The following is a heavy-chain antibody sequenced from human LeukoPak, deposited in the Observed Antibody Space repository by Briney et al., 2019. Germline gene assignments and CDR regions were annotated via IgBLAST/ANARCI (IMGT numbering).Heavy chain of an antibody. Sequence: PSETLSLTCSVSGGSLTTYYWTWVRQPRGRGLEGIAYIHYSGSTSHNPSLNRRVTMSLDTSNNQFSLKLNSVTAADTAVYYCARNRRSNWGSLSFIDYWGQGTLVTVSS. CDR1: GGSLTTYY. J-gene: IGHJ4*02. D-gene: IGHD7-27*01. CDR2: IHYSGST. CDR3: ARNRRSNWGSLSFIDY. V-gene: IGHV4-59*08.